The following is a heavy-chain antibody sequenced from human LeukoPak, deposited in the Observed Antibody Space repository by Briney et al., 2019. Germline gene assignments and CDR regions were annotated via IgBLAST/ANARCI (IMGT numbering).Heavy chain of an antibody. CDR1: GGSFSGYY. CDR3: AGRIGIEHNVYYFDY. Sequence: SETLSLTCAVYGGSFSGYYWSWIRQPPGKGLEWIGEINHSGSTNYNPSLKTRITISVDTSKNQFSLKLSSVTAADTAVYYCAGRIGIEHNVYYFDYWGQGTLVTVSS. V-gene: IGHV4-34*01. J-gene: IGHJ4*02. D-gene: IGHD5-18*01. CDR2: INHSGST.